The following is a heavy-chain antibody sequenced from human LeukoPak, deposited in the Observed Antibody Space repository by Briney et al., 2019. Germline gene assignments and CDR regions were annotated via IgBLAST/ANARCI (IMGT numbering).Heavy chain of an antibody. Sequence: SQTLSLTCTVSGGSIKSFYWNWIRQPPGKEPQWVGYIYYTGSTNYNPSLKSRLTISLDRPKNQVSLKLTSVTAADTAIYYCARVGGMTTVNNAAFDVWGQGTMVTVS. J-gene: IGHJ3*01. CDR2: IYYTGST. CDR3: ARVGGMTTVNNAAFDV. V-gene: IGHV4-59*01. CDR1: GGSIKSFY. D-gene: IGHD4-11*01.